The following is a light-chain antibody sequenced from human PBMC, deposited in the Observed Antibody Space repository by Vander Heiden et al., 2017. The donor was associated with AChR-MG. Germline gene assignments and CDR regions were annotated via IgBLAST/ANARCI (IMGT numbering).Light chain of an antibody. CDR2: AVF. Sequence: QSALTQPASVSGSPGQSITISCTGTSSDIGGYNYVSWYQQHPGKAPNLVIFAVFERPSWVSNRFSGSKSGNTASLSISGLQAEDEADYYCSSYTSRSTLIFGGGTKLTVL. V-gene: IGLV2-14*03. CDR1: SSDIGGYNY. CDR3: SSYTSRSTLI. J-gene: IGLJ2*01.